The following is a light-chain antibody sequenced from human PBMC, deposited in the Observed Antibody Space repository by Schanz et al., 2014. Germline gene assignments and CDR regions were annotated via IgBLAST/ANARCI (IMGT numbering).Light chain of an antibody. V-gene: IGLV2-8*01. CDR2: EVT. Sequence: QSALTQPPSASGSPGQSVTISCTGTSSDIGGYNFVSWYQQHPGEAPKLMMYEVTKRPSGVPDRFSGSKSGNTASLTVSGLQAEDDADYYCSSYAGSRNLVFGGGTKLTVL. CDR1: SSDIGGYNF. CDR3: SSYAGSRNLV. J-gene: IGLJ2*01.